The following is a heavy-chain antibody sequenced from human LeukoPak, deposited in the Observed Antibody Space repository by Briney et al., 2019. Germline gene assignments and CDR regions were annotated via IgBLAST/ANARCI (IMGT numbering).Heavy chain of an antibody. Sequence: ASVKVSCKTSGDTFTNYWVHWVRQAPGQGLQWMGFINAGGGATTYAQNFQGRVTMTRDTSSSTVYLDLSSPRSEDTAVYYCARGVYYYHSGGYYDFDYWGQGTLVTVSS. J-gene: IGHJ4*02. CDR3: ARGVYYYHSGGYYDFDY. CDR1: GDTFTNYW. V-gene: IGHV1-46*01. CDR2: INAGGGAT. D-gene: IGHD3-22*01.